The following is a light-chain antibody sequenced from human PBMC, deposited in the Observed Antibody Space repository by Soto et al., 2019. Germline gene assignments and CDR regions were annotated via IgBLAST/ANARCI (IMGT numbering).Light chain of an antibody. CDR1: SGRSNYA. Sequence: QSVLTQSPSASASLGASVKLTCTLSSGRSNYAIAWHQQQSEKGPRYLMNLNSDGSHSKGDGIPDRFSGTSSGAERYLTISSLQSEDEADYYCQTWGSGIVVFGGGTKLTVL. CDR3: QTWGSGIVV. CDR2: LNSDGSH. V-gene: IGLV4-69*01. J-gene: IGLJ2*01.